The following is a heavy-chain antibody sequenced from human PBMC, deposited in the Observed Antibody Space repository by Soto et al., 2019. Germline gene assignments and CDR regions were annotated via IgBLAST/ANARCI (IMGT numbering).Heavy chain of an antibody. J-gene: IGHJ6*02. Sequence: ASVKVSCKASGGTFSSYAISWVRQAPGQGLEWMGGIIPIFGTANYAQKFQGRVTITADEATSTAYMELSSLRSDDTAVYYCARDVAIFGVVISNYYYGMDVWGQGTTVTV. CDR3: ARDVAIFGVVISNYYYGMDV. V-gene: IGHV1-69*01. CDR2: IIPIFGTA. CDR1: GGTFSSYA. D-gene: IGHD3-3*01.